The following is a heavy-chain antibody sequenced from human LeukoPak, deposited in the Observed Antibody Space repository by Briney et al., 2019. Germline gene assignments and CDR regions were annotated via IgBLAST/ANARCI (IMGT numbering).Heavy chain of an antibody. CDR1: GFTFSSYS. V-gene: IGHV3-21*01. D-gene: IGHD3-22*01. CDR2: ISGSSSYI. Sequence: GGSLRLSCAAPGFTFSSYSMNWVRQAPGKGLEWVSSISGSSSYIYYADSVKGRFTISRDNAKNSLYLQMNSLRAEDTAVYYCARDLYYDSSGRYYYYMDVWGKGTTVTVSS. CDR3: ARDLYYDSSGRYYYYMDV. J-gene: IGHJ6*03.